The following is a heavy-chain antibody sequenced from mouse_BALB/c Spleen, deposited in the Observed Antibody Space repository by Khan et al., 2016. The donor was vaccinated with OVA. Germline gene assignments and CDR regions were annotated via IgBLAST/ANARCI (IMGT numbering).Heavy chain of an antibody. J-gene: IGHJ3*01. CDR3: ARGFAWFHY. Sequence: QVQLQQSGAELMKPGASVKISCKATGYTFSSFWIEWVKQRPGHGLEWIGEILPGSGITNYNENFKDKATFTADTSSNTAYMHLSSLTSEDSAVYYSARGFAWFHYWGQGTLITLSA. CDR1: GYTFSSFW. CDR2: ILPGSGIT. V-gene: IGHV1-9*01.